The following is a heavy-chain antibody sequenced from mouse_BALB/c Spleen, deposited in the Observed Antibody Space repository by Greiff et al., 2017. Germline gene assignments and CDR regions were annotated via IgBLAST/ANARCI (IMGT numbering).Heavy chain of an antibody. V-gene: IGHV3-2*02. D-gene: IGHD2-3*01. CDR2: ISYSGST. J-gene: IGHJ4*01. CDR1: GYSITSDYA. Sequence: EVKVEESGPGLVKPSQSLSLTCTVTGYSITSDYAWNWIRQFPGNKLEWMGYISYSGSTSYNPSLKSRISITRDTSKNQFFLQLNSVTTEDTATYYCARGYDGYYDYAMDYWGQGTSVTVSS. CDR3: ARGYDGYYDYAMDY.